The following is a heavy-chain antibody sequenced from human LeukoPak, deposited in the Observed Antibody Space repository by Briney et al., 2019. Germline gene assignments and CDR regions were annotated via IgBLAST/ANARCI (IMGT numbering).Heavy chain of an antibody. J-gene: IGHJ5*02. CDR1: GTSFTHYY. D-gene: IGHD1/OR15-1a*01. CDR2: INHSGDT. Sequence: NPSETLSLTCNGSGTSFTHYYWSWIRQTPEKGLEWIGQINHSGDTSYNPSLRSRVTLSVDSSKNQFSLKVTSVTAADTGVYYCTRGPGTVGVSPWGQGTLVTVSS. CDR3: TRGPGTVGVSP. V-gene: IGHV4-34*01.